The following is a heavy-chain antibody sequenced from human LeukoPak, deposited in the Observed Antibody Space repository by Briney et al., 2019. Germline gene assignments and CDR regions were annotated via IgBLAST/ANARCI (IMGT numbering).Heavy chain of an antibody. J-gene: IGHJ4*02. V-gene: IGHV3-30*18. Sequence: PGGSLRLSCAASGFTFSSYGMHWVRQAPGKGLEWVAVISYDGSNKYYADSVKGRPTISRDNSKNTLYLQMNSLRAEDTAVYYCAKDRGSSGYYYAYFDYWGQGTLVTVSS. CDR2: ISYDGSNK. CDR3: AKDRGSSGYYYAYFDY. CDR1: GFTFSSYG. D-gene: IGHD3-22*01.